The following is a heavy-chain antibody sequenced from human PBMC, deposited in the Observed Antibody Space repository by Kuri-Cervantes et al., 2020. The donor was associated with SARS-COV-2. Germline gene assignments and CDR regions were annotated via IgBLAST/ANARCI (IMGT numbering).Heavy chain of an antibody. D-gene: IGHD4-23*01. V-gene: IGHV1-69*13. CDR1: RDTFSTFG. CDR3: ARDVGYGGSSELDITYFDC. CDR2: INPFFGTP. J-gene: IGHJ4*02. Sequence: SVKVSCKASRDTFSTFGFSWVRQAPGQGLEWMGGINPFFGTPSYAQRFEGRVTITADESTSTVYTEMSSLTFEDTAVYFCARDVGYGGSSELDITYFDCWGQGTLVTVSS.